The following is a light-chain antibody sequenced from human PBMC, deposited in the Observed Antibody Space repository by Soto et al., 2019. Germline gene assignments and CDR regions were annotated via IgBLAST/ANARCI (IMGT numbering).Light chain of an antibody. J-gene: IGKJ1*01. V-gene: IGKV3-11*01. CDR1: QYINTR. CDR2: QTS. CDR3: HQRQSWPRT. Sequence: EIVLTQSPATLSASPGERATLSCRASQYINTRLAWYQHRPGQAPRLLIYQTSIRAAGIPARFSASGSGTDFTLTISDVQPEDFALYYCHQRQSWPRTFGQGTKVDI.